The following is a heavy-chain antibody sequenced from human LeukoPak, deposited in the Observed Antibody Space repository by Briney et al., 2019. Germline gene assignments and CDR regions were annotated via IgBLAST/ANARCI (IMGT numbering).Heavy chain of an antibody. J-gene: IGHJ4*02. V-gene: IGHV3-7*01. CDR1: GFTFSTYR. CDR3: ARDWYYYGSGSYYFGY. CDR2: IKQDGSEK. D-gene: IGHD3-10*01. Sequence: GGSLRLSCAASGFTFSTYRMSWVRQAPGKGLEWVANIKQDGSEKHYVDSVKGRFTISRDNAKNSLYLQMNSLRAEDTAVYYCARDWYYYGSGSYYFGYWGQGTLVTVSS.